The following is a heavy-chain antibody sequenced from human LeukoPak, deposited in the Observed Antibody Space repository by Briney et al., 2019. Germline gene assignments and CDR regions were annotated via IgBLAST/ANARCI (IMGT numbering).Heavy chain of an antibody. CDR3: ARKDAELLWFGESYYYGMDV. D-gene: IGHD3-10*01. V-gene: IGHV3-11*01. CDR2: ISSSGSTI. J-gene: IGHJ6*02. Sequence: GGSLRLSCAASGFTFSDYYMSWIRQAPGKGLEWVSYISSSGSTIYYADSVKGRFTISRDNAKNSLYLQINSLRAEDTAVYYCARKDAELLWFGESYYYGMDVWGQGTTVTVSS. CDR1: GFTFSDYY.